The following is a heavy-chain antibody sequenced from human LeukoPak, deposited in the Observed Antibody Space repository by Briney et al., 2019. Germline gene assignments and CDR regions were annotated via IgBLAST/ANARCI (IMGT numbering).Heavy chain of an antibody. J-gene: IGHJ4*02. CDR2: ISYSGGT. V-gene: IGHV4-59*01. D-gene: IGHD2-15*01. Sequence: PSETLSLTCTVSGVSISSYYWSWIRQPPGKGLQWIGYISYSGGTNYSPSLKSRVTISVDTSKNRFSLKLNSVTSADTAVYYCASGYCSGGSCYWTYFDYWGQGTLVTVSS. CDR1: GVSISSYY. CDR3: ASGYCSGGSCYWTYFDY.